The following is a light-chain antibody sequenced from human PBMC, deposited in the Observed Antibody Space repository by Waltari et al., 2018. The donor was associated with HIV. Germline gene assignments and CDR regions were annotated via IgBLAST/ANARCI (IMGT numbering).Light chain of an antibody. CDR2: GAS. CDR1: QSISGN. J-gene: IGKJ1*01. CDR3: QQYNNWPRT. Sequence: EIVMTQSPATLSVSTGERATLSCRASQSISGNLAWYQQRRGQAPRLLVYGASIWASGIPARCSGSGSGTECSLTVSSLHSEDFAIYYCQQYNNWPRTFGQGTKLEI. V-gene: IGKV3-15*01.